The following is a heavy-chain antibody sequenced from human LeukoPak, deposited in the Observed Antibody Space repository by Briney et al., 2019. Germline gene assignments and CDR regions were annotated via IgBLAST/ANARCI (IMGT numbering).Heavy chain of an antibody. CDR2: IYYSGST. Sequence: SETLSLTCAVSGGSISSTSYYWAWIRQPPGKGLEWIGTIYYSGSTYHNPSLKSRVTLSVDTSRNQFSLRLSSVDAADTAVYYCARRGTTYFDYWGQGTLVTVSS. V-gene: IGHV4-39*01. CDR3: ARRGTTYFDY. CDR1: GGSISSTSYY. D-gene: IGHD1-7*01. J-gene: IGHJ4*02.